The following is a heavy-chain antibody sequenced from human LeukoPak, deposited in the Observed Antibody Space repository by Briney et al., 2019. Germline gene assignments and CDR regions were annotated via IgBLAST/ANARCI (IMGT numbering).Heavy chain of an antibody. D-gene: IGHD2-15*01. V-gene: IGHV4-59*08. CDR2: IFYGGST. CDR3: ARHGSGGTRKAFDI. Sequence: PSETLSPTCSVSGGSINYYYWSWIRQPPGKGPEWIGYIFYGGSTNLNPSLKSRVTISADTSKNEISLKLTSVTVADTAVYYCARHGSGGTRKAFDIWGQGTMVTVS. J-gene: IGHJ3*02. CDR1: GGSINYYY.